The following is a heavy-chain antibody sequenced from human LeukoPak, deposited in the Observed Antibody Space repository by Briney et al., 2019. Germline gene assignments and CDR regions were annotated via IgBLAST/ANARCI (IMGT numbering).Heavy chain of an antibody. CDR3: AKGLRKLIVGSTEYYFDY. V-gene: IGHV3-30*02. Sequence: GGSLRLSCGAPGFTFSSYGMHWVRQAPGKGLEWVAFIRNDGRNKYHADSVKGRFTISRDNSKNTLYLQMNSLRAEDTAVYYCAKGLRKLIVGSTEYYFDYWGQGTLVTVSS. CDR1: GFTFSSYG. J-gene: IGHJ4*02. D-gene: IGHD1-26*01. CDR2: IRNDGRNK.